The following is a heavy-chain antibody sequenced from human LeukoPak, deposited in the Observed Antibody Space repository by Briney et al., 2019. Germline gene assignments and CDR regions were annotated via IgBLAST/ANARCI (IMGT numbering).Heavy chain of an antibody. D-gene: IGHD6-13*01. CDR2: ISWDGGST. J-gene: IGHJ5*02. CDR1: GFTFDDYG. Sequence: PGGSLRLSCAVSGFTFDDYGMHWVRQAPGKGLEWVSLISWDGGSTYYADSVKGRFTISRDNSKNSLFLQMNSLRAEDTALYYCAKGAAVGHSPYNWFDPWGQGTLVTVSS. V-gene: IGHV3-43D*03. CDR3: AKGAAVGHSPYNWFDP.